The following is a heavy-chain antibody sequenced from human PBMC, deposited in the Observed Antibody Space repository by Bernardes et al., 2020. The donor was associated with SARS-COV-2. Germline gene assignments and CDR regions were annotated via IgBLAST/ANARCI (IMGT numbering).Heavy chain of an antibody. CDR1: GYTFTTYY. D-gene: IGHD2-2*01. J-gene: IGHJ5*02. Sequence: ASVKVTCKTAGYTFTTYYIHWVRQARGQGLEWMGFLNPDTGVTYYAQNFHGRVTMTGDTSVSTAYMEVSSLTSDDTAVYYCARVAYSSTTSLFDTWGQGTLVTVSS. V-gene: IGHV1-2*02. CDR2: LNPDTGVT. CDR3: ARVAYSSTTSLFDT.